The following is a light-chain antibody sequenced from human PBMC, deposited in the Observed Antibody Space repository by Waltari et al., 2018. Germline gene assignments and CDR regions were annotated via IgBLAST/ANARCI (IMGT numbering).Light chain of an antibody. CDR3: TSYTSSHSLV. V-gene: IGLV2-14*03. J-gene: IGLJ1*01. CDR2: DVS. CDR1: SRDVGAYHY. Sequence: QSALTQPASVSGSPGQSITISCTGTSRDVGAYHYLSWYQQHPGKAPKVLIFDVSYRPSGVSNRFSGSKSGNTASLTISGLQAEDEADYYCTSYTSSHSLVFGTGTRVTV.